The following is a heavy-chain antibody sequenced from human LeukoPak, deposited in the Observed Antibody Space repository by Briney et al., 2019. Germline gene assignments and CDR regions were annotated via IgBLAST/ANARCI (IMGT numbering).Heavy chain of an antibody. CDR2: INTNTGNP. Sequence: ASVKVSCKASGYTFTSYAMNWVRQAPGQGLEWMGWINTNTGNPTYAQGFTGWFVFSLDTSVSTAYLQISSLKAEDTAVYYCARGKYYYDSSGYYLAPDAFDIWGQGTMVTVSS. V-gene: IGHV7-4-1*02. J-gene: IGHJ3*02. CDR1: GYTFTSYA. D-gene: IGHD3-22*01. CDR3: ARGKYYYDSSGYYLAPDAFDI.